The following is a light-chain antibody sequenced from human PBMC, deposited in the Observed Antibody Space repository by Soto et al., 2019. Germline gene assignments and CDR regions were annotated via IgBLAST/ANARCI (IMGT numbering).Light chain of an antibody. V-gene: IGLV3-21*02. CDR2: DDS. Sequence: SYELTQPPSVSVAPGQTARITCGGTNIGSKSVHWYQQKPGQAPVLVVYDDSDRLSGIPERFSGSNSGNTATLTISRVEAGDEADYYCQVWDSSSDHPGVVFGGGTQLTVL. J-gene: IGLJ2*01. CDR1: NIGSKS. CDR3: QVWDSSSDHPGVV.